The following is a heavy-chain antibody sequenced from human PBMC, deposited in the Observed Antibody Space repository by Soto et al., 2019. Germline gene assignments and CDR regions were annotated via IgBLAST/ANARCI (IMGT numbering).Heavy chain of an antibody. Sequence: GGSLRLSCAASGFTFDDYAMHWVRQAPGKGLEWVSGISWNSGSIGYADSVKGRFTISRDNAKNSLYLQMNSLRAEDTALYYCAKDIEDYYDSSGYFDYWGQGXLVTVYS. CDR1: GFTFDDYA. D-gene: IGHD3-22*01. J-gene: IGHJ4*02. V-gene: IGHV3-9*01. CDR2: ISWNSGSI. CDR3: AKDIEDYYDSSGYFDY.